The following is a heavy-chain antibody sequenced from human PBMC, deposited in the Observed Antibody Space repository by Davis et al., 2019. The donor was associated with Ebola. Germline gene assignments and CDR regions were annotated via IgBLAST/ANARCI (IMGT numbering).Heavy chain of an antibody. Sequence: GESLKISCAASGFTFSGSAMHWVRQASGKGLEWVGRIRSKANSYATAYAASVKGRFTISRDDSKSTAYLQMNSLKTEDTAVYYCTSPYGVYEIWSQGTLVTVSS. CDR3: TSPYGVYEI. J-gene: IGHJ4*02. CDR2: IRSKANSYAT. CDR1: GFTFSGSA. V-gene: IGHV3-73*01. D-gene: IGHD4-17*01.